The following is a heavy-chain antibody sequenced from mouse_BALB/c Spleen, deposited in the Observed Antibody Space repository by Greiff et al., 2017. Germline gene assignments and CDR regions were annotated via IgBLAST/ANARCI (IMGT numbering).Heavy chain of an antibody. V-gene: IGHV1-87*01. CDR3: ASYYGSSWYFDV. CDR2: IYPGDGDT. CDR1: GYTFTSYW. J-gene: IGHJ1*01. D-gene: IGHD1-1*01. Sequence: QIQLQQSGAELARPGASVKLSCKASGYTFTSYWMQWVKQRPGQGLEWIGAIYPGDGDTRYTQKFKGKATLTADKSSSTAYMQLSSLASEDSAVYYCASYYGSSWYFDVWGAGTTVTVSS.